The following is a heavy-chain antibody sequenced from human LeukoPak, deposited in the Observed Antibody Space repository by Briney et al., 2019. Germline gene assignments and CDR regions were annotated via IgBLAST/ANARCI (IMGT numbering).Heavy chain of an antibody. J-gene: IGHJ6*03. Sequence: SETLSLTCTVSGYSISSGYYWGWIRQPPGKGLEWIGSIYRSGCTYYNPSLKSRVTMSVDTSKNQFSLKVSSVTAADSAVYYCARWPRERNRITVTNYYYYMDVWGRGTTVTVSS. V-gene: IGHV4-38-2*02. CDR2: IYRSGCT. D-gene: IGHD4-11*01. CDR3: ARWPRERNRITVTNYYYYMDV. CDR1: GYSISSGYY.